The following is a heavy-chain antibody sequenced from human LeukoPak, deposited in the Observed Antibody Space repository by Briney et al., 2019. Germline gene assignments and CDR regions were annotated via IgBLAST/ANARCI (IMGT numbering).Heavy chain of an antibody. CDR3: ARGGRVYCSSTSCYTDWFDP. D-gene: IGHD2-2*02. J-gene: IGHJ5*02. CDR1: GYTFTSYG. CDR2: ISAYNGNT. V-gene: IGHV1-18*01. Sequence: EASVKVPCKASGYTFTSYGISWVRQAPGQGLEWMGWISAYNGNTNYAQKLQGRVTMTTDTSTSTAYMELRSLRSDDTAVYYCARGGRVYCSSTSCYTDWFDPWGQGTLVTVSS.